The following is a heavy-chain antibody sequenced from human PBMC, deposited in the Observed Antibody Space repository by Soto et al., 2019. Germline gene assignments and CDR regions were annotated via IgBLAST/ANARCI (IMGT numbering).Heavy chain of an antibody. CDR2: IYYSGST. Sequence: SETLSLTCTVSGGSISSYYWSWIRQPPGKGLEWIGYIYYSGSTNYNPSLKSRVTISVDTSKNQFSLKLSSVTAADTAVYYCARAGGYCSGGSCYAPNYYYYYYYMDVWGKGTTVTVSS. CDR1: GGSISSYY. J-gene: IGHJ6*03. CDR3: ARAGGYCSGGSCYAPNYYYYYYYMDV. D-gene: IGHD2-15*01. V-gene: IGHV4-59*01.